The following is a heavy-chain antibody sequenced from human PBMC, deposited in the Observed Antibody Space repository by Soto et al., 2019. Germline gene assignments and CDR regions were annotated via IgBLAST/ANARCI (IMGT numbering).Heavy chain of an antibody. CDR1: GYSFTSYW. D-gene: IGHD1-26*01. CDR2: IDPSDSYT. CDR3: ARGTRGSYYFDY. J-gene: IGHJ4*02. Sequence: ESLKISCKGSGYSFTSYWISWVRQMPGKGLEWMGRIDPSDSYTNYSPSFQGHVTISADKSISTAYLQWSSLRAEDTAVYYCARGTRGSYYFDYWGQGTLVTVSS. V-gene: IGHV5-10-1*01.